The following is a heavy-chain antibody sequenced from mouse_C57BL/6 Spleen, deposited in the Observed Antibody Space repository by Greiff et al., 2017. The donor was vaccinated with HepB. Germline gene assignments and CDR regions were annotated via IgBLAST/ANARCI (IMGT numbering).Heavy chain of an antibody. CDR1: GFNIKDDY. CDR3: TLDYDGPAFAY. CDR2: IDPENGDT. Sequence: VQLKQSGAELVRPGASVKLSCTASGFNIKDDYMHWVKQRPEQGLEWIGWIDPENGDTEYASKFQGKATITADTSSNTAYLQLSSLTSEDTAVYYCTLDYDGPAFAYWGQGTLVTVSA. J-gene: IGHJ3*01. V-gene: IGHV14-4*01. D-gene: IGHD2-4*01.